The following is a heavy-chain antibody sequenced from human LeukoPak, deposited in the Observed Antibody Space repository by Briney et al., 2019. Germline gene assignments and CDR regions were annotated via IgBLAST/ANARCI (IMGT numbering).Heavy chain of an antibody. Sequence: AGGSLRLFCAASGFTFSSYAMSWVRQAPGKGLEWVSTISGSGDSTYYAHFVKGRFTISRDNSKNPLYLQMNSLRAEDTAVYHCARPGYVGDFYYFDYWGQGTLVTVSS. J-gene: IGHJ4*02. CDR3: ARPGYVGDFYYFDY. D-gene: IGHD4-23*01. CDR1: GFTFSSYA. CDR2: ISGSGDST. V-gene: IGHV3-23*01.